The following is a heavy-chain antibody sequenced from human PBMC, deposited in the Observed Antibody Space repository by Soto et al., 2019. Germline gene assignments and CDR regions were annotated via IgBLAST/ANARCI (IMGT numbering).Heavy chain of an antibody. D-gene: IGHD2-21*02. CDR1: GGTVSSYA. Sequence: QVQLVQSGAEVKKPGSSVKVSCKASGGTVSSYAISWVRQAPGQGLEWMGGIIPIFGTANYAQKFQGSVTITADDSTSTAYMELSTRRSEATAVYYCASGPSYGGDRGHVDYWGQGPGVTVSS. CDR3: ASGPSYGGDRGHVDY. V-gene: IGHV1-69*12. CDR2: IIPIFGTA. J-gene: IGHJ4*02.